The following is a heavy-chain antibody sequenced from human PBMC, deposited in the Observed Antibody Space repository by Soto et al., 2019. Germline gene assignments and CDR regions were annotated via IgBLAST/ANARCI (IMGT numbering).Heavy chain of an antibody. CDR3: ATGSYSSGWYAPNFDY. CDR2: FDPEDGET. V-gene: IGHV1-24*01. J-gene: IGHJ4*02. CDR1: GYTLTELS. Sequence: ASVNVSCKVSGYTLTELSMHWVRQAPGKGLEWMGGFDPEDGETIYAQKFQGRVTMTEDTSTDTAYMELSSLRSEDTAVYYCATGSYSSGWYAPNFDYCAKGSSVTVAS. D-gene: IGHD6-19*01.